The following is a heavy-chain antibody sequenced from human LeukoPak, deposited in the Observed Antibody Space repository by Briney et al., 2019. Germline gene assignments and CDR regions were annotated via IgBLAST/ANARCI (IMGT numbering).Heavy chain of an antibody. J-gene: IGHJ4*02. Sequence: ASVKVSCKASGYTFTSYAMHWVRQAPGQRLEWMGWINAGNGNTKYSQEFQGRVTITRDTSASTAYMELSSLRSEDMAVYYCARGLAIYDFWSGYYGYSGNFDYWGQGTLVTVSS. D-gene: IGHD3-3*01. CDR1: GYTFTSYA. CDR2: INAGNGNT. CDR3: ARGLAIYDFWSGYYGYSGNFDY. V-gene: IGHV1-3*03.